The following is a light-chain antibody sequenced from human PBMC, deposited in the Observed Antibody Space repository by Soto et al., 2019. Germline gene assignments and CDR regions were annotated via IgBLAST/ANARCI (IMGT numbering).Light chain of an antibody. CDR1: SSDVGSYNY. CDR2: DVS. J-gene: IGLJ1*01. V-gene: IGLV2-14*03. CDR3: CSYAGDSYV. Sequence: QSVLTQPASVSGSPGQSITISCAGSSSDVGSYNYVSWYQHHPGKAPKLIIYDVSKRPSGVPNRFSGSKSGNTASLAISGLQTEDEADYYCCSYAGDSYVFGTGTKLTVL.